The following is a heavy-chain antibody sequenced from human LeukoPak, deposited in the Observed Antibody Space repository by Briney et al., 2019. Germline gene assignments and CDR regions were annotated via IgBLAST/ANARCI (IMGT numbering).Heavy chain of an antibody. J-gene: IGHJ4*02. CDR3: ARHASVDGNWPRPLDY. CDR2: IYYSGST. V-gene: IGHV4-39*01. Sequence: SETLSLTCTVSGGSVSSSPYYWGWIRQPPGKGLEWIGNIYYSGSTYYNPSLKTRVTISVDTSKNQFSLKLTSVTAADTAVYYCARHASVDGNWPRPLDYWGQGSLVTVSS. D-gene: IGHD6-19*01. CDR1: GGSVSSSPYY.